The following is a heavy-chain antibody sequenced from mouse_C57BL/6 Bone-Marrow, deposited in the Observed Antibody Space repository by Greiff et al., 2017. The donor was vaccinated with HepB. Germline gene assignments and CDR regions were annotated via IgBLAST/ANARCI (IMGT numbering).Heavy chain of an antibody. CDR3: ARHGDYDGDWYFDV. V-gene: IGHV5-4*03. Sequence: EVKLVESGGGLVKPGGSLKLSCAASGFTFSSYAMSWVRQTPEKRLEWVATISDGGSYTYYPDNVKGRFTISRDNAKNNLYLQMSHLKSEDTAMYYCARHGDYDGDWYFDVWGTGTTVTVSS. CDR1: GFTFSSYA. J-gene: IGHJ1*03. D-gene: IGHD2-4*01. CDR2: ISDGGSYT.